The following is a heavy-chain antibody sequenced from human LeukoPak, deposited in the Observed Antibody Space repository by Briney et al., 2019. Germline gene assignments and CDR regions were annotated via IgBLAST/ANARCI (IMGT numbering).Heavy chain of an antibody. CDR1: GGSISSSSYY. J-gene: IGHJ4*02. CDR2: IYYSGST. Sequence: PSETLSLTCTVSGGSISSSSYYWGWIRQPPGKGLEWIGSIYYSGSTYYNPSLKSRVTISVDTSKNQFSLKLSSVTAADTAVYYCATLPPNGDYVYYFDYWGQGTLVTVSS. CDR3: ATLPPNGDYVYYFDY. D-gene: IGHD4-17*01. V-gene: IGHV4-39*01.